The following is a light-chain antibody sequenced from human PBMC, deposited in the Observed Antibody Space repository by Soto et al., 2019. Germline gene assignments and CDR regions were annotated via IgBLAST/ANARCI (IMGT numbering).Light chain of an antibody. CDR1: SSDVGGYNS. V-gene: IGLV2-14*01. Sequence: QSVLAQAASVSWSPGQSITISCTGTSSDVGGYNSVSWYQQHPGKAPKLMIYKVSNRPSGVSNRFSGSNSGNTASLTISGLQAEDEADYSCSSYTSSSTFYVFGTGTKVTVL. J-gene: IGLJ1*01. CDR2: KVS. CDR3: SSYTSSSTFYV.